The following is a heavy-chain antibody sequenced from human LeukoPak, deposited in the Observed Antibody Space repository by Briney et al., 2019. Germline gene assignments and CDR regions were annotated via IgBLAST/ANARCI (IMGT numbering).Heavy chain of an antibody. CDR3: ARGGSSSGGGLYYYYYYMDV. D-gene: IGHD6-6*01. Sequence: HSGGSLRLSCAASGFTFSSYAMSWVRQAPGKGLEWVSAISGSGGSTYYADSVKGRFTISRDNAKNSLYLQMNSLRAEDTAVYYCARGGSSSGGGLYYYYYYMDVWGKGTTVTVSS. J-gene: IGHJ6*03. CDR2: ISGSGGST. V-gene: IGHV3-23*01. CDR1: GFTFSSYA.